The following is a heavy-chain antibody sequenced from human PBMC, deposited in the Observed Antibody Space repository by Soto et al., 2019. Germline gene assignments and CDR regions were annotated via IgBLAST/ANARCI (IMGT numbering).Heavy chain of an antibody. CDR3: ARINCISTTCYGDFDYYYGMDV. CDR1: GFSLSNARMG. J-gene: IGHJ6*02. Sequence: QATLKESGPVLVKPTETLTLTCTVSGFSLSNARMGVSWIRQPPGKALEWLAHIFSNDEKSYSTSLKSRLTISKDTSKSQVVLTMTNMDPVDTATYYCARINCISTTCYGDFDYYYGMDVWGRGTTVTVSS. D-gene: IGHD2-2*01. V-gene: IGHV2-26*01. CDR2: IFSNDEK.